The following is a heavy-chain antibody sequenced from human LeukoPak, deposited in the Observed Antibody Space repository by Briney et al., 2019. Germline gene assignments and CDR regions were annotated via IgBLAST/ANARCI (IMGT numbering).Heavy chain of an antibody. Sequence: PGGSLRLSCAASGFTFSSYGMHWVRQAPGKGLEWVAVILYDGSNKYYADSVKGRFTISRDNSKNTLYLQMNTLRAEDTAVYYCAKEAYYYGSGSYRFGMDVWGQGTTVTVSS. CDR3: AKEAYYYGSGSYRFGMDV. CDR2: ILYDGSNK. CDR1: GFTFSSYG. D-gene: IGHD3-10*01. V-gene: IGHV3-30*18. J-gene: IGHJ6*02.